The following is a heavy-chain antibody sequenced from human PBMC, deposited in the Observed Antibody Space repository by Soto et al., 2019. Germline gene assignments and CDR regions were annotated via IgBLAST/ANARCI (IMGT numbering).Heavy chain of an antibody. D-gene: IGHD3-10*01. J-gene: IGHJ4*02. CDR2: IYYSGST. V-gene: IGHV4-59*01. CDR1: GGFITNYY. Sequence: LSLTCIVSGGFITNYYWSWIRQPPGKGLEWIGYIYYSGSTNYNPSLKSRVTISVDTSKNQFSLRLRSVTPADTAVYYCARGGYPDTGSNTLDYWGQGTLVTVSS. CDR3: ARGGYPDTGSNTLDY.